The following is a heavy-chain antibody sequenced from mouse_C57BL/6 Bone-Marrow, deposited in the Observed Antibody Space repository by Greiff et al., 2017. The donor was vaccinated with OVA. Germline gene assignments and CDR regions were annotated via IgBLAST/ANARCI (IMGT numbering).Heavy chain of an antibody. Sequence: VQVVESGAELVRPGASVTLSCKASGYTFTDYEMHWVKQTPVHGLEWIGAIDPETGGTAYNQKFKGKAILTADKSSSTAYMELRSLTSEDSAVYYCKRGDSNDYAKDYGGRGTSVTVSA. CDR1: GYTFTDYE. CDR3: KRGDSNDYAKDY. V-gene: IGHV1-15*01. J-gene: IGHJ4*01. CDR2: IDPETGGT. D-gene: IGHD2-5*01.